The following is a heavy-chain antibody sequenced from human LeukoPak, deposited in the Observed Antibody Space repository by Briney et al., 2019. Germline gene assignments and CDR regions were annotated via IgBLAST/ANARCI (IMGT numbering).Heavy chain of an antibody. CDR2: ISYDGSNK. CDR3: ARDQGITMIVVVIGDAFDI. V-gene: IGHV3-30*04. J-gene: IGHJ3*02. D-gene: IGHD3-22*01. Sequence: GRSLRLSCAASGFTFSSYAMHWVRQAPGKELEWVAVISYDGSNKYYADSVKGRFTISRDNSKNTLYLQMNSPRAEDTAVYYCARDQGITMIVVVIGDAFDIWGQGTMVTVSS. CDR1: GFTFSSYA.